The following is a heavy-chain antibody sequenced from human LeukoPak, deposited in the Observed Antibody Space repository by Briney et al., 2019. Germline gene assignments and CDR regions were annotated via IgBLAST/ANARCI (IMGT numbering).Heavy chain of an antibody. D-gene: IGHD3-16*01. J-gene: IGHJ4*02. V-gene: IGHV3-66*01. CDR3: ARENPYYDYVWGSYSR. CDR2: IYSGGST. Sequence: GGSLRLSCAASGFTVSSNYMSWVRQAPGEGLEWVSVIYSGGSTYYADSVKGRFTISRDNSKNTPYIQMNSLRAEDTAVYYCARENPYYDYVWGSYSRWGQGALVTVSS. CDR1: GFTVSSNY.